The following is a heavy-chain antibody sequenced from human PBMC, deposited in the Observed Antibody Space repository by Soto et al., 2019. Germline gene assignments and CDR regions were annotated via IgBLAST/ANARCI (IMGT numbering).Heavy chain of an antibody. J-gene: IGHJ6*02. V-gene: IGHV1-46*01. Sequence: ASVKVSCKASGYTFTSYYMHWVRQAPGQGLEWMGIINPSGGSTSYAQKFQGRVTMTRDTSTSTVYMELSSLRSEDTAVYYCARDPGVGPEYGSSPLYYYGMDVWGQGTTVTVSS. CDR2: INPSGGST. D-gene: IGHD6-6*01. CDR3: ARDPGVGPEYGSSPLYYYGMDV. CDR1: GYTFTSYY.